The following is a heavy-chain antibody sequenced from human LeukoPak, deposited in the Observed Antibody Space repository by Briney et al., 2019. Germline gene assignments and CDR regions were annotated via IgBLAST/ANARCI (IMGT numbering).Heavy chain of an antibody. CDR2: TYYRSKWYN. V-gene: IGHV6-1*01. CDR1: GDSVSSNSAA. D-gene: IGHD1-26*01. Sequence: SQTLSLTCAISGDSVSSNSAAWSWIRQSPSRGLEWLGRTYYRSKWYNDYALSVESRITINPDTSKNHFSLQLNSVTPEDTAVYFCARNSVSGTAGAANTFDFWGQGTVVTVSS. J-gene: IGHJ3*01. CDR3: ARNSVSGTAGAANTFDF.